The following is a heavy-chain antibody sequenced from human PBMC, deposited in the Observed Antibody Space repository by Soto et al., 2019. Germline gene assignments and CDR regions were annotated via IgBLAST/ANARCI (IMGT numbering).Heavy chain of an antibody. V-gene: IGHV3-30*18. CDR1: GFTFSDYG. CDR3: AKEMYPRTVLDSSSPWGDY. D-gene: IGHD6-6*01. J-gene: IGHJ4*02. CDR2: MSYAGTYK. Sequence: LRLSCAVPGFTFSDYGMHWVGQAPGKGLEWVAVMSYAGTYKYYADSVKGRFTISRDLSGNTLFLQMNSLRLEDTAVYFCAKEMYPRTVLDSSSPWGDYWGQGTLVTVSS.